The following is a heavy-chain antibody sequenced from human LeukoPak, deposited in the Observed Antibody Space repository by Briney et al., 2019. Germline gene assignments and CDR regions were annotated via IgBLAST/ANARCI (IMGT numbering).Heavy chain of an antibody. Sequence: GSLRLSCAASGFTFSSYWMSWVRQPPGKGLEWIGEINHSGSTNYNPSLKSRVTISVDTSKNQLSLKLSSVTAADTAVYYCAREGGGLFGEITNWFDPWGQGTLVTVSS. J-gene: IGHJ5*02. CDR3: AREGGGLFGEITNWFDP. V-gene: IGHV4-34*01. CDR1: GFTFSSYW. D-gene: IGHD2-21*01. CDR2: INHSGST.